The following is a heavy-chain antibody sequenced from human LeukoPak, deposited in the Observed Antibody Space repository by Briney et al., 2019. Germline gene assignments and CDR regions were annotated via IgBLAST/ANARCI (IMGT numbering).Heavy chain of an antibody. J-gene: IGHJ5*02. CDR1: GFTFSSYS. CDR2: ISSSSSYI. CDR3: ARDFSGGNDYWFDP. V-gene: IGHV3-21*01. Sequence: PGGSLRLSCAASGFTFSSYSMNWVRQAPGKGLEWVSSISSSSSYIYYADSVKGRFTISRDNAKNSLYLQMNSLRAEDTAVYYCARDFSGGNDYWFDPWGQGTLVTVSS. D-gene: IGHD5-12*01.